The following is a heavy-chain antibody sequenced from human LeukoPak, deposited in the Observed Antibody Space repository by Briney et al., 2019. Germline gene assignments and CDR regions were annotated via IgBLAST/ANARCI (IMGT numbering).Heavy chain of an antibody. CDR1: GFSVRTTY. Sequence: GGSLRLSCAASGFSVRTTYMSWVQQTPGKGLQWVSAVSGSGAHTYYADSVKGRFTISRDNSRDTLYLQMNSLRAEDTAVYYCAKDTAPFLEWLPSYFDYWGQGTLVTVSS. V-gene: IGHV3-23*01. CDR2: VSGSGAHT. D-gene: IGHD3-3*01. J-gene: IGHJ4*02. CDR3: AKDTAPFLEWLPSYFDY.